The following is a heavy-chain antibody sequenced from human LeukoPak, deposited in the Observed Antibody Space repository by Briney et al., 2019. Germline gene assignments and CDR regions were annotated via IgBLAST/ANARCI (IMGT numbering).Heavy chain of an antibody. CDR1: GFTFSSYA. CDR3: ANWNYEGAFDI. D-gene: IGHD1-7*01. V-gene: IGHV3-23*01. Sequence: GGSLRLSCAASGFTFSSYAMSWVRQAPGKGLEWVSAISGSGGSTYYADSVKGRFTISRDNSKNSLYLQMKSLRAEDTAVYYCANWNYEGAFDIWGQGTMVTVSS. CDR2: ISGSGGST. J-gene: IGHJ3*02.